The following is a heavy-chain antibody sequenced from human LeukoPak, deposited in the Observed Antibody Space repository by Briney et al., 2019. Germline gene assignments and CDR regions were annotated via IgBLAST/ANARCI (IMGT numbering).Heavy chain of an antibody. CDR2: IYHSGST. V-gene: IGHV4-39*07. J-gene: IGHJ3*02. CDR3: ARGPYSYDSSGAFDI. Sequence: SETLSLTCTVSGGSISSRSYYWGWIRQSPGKGLEWIGSIYHSGSTYYNPSLKSRVTISVDTSKNQFSLKLSSVTAADTAVYFCARGPYSYDSSGAFDIWGQGTMVTVSS. CDR1: GGSISSRSYY. D-gene: IGHD3-22*01.